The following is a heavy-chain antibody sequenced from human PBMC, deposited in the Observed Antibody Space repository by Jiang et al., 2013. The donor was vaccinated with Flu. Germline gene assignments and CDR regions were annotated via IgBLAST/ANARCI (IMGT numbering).Heavy chain of an antibody. CDR2: IYYSGST. CDR3: ARVRHYDSSGYYETDY. D-gene: IGHD3-22*01. J-gene: IGHJ4*02. Sequence: GLVKPSETLSLTCTVSGGSISSYYWTWIRQPPGKGLEWIGYIYYSGSTNYNPSLKSRATISVDKSKNQFSLDLSSVTAADTAVYYRARVRHYDSSGYYETDYWGQGTLVTVSS. CDR1: GGSISSYY. V-gene: IGHV4-59*12.